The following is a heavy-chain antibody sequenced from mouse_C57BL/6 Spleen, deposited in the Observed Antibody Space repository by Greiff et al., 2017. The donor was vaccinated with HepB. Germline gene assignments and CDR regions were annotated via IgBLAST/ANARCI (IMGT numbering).Heavy chain of an antibody. CDR1: GYTFTSYW. CDR3: ARGGWLLRGGY. CDR2: IDPSDSYT. D-gene: IGHD2-3*01. V-gene: IGHV1-50*01. Sequence: VQLQQPGAELVKPGASVKLSCKASGYTFTSYWMQWVKQRPGQGLEWIGEIDPSDSYTNYNQKFKGKATLTVDTSSSTAYMQLSSLTSEDSAVYYCARGGWLLRGGYWGQGTSVTVSS. J-gene: IGHJ4*01.